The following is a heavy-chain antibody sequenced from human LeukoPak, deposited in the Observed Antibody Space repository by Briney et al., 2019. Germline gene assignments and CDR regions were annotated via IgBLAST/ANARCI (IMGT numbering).Heavy chain of an antibody. Sequence: SETLSLTCTVPGGSISSSGYYWGWIRQPPGKGLEWIGNIYYVGSTYYNPSLNSRVTISVDTSKNQFSLKLNSVTAADTAIYYCARSKRWHNFYFDYWGQGTLVTVSS. CDR1: GGSISSSGYY. D-gene: IGHD5-24*01. V-gene: IGHV4-39*07. CDR2: IYYVGST. J-gene: IGHJ4*02. CDR3: ARSKRWHNFYFDY.